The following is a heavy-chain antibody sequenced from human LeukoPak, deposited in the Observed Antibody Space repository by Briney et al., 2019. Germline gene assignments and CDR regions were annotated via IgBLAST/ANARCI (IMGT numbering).Heavy chain of an antibody. V-gene: IGHV3-30-3*01. CDR3: ARGGGLDV. Sequence: GGSLRLSCAASGFTFSSYAMHWVRQAPGKGLEGVAVISYDGSNKYYADSVKGRFTISRDNSKNTLYLQMNSLRAEDTGVYYGARGGGLDVWGQGATVTVSS. CDR2: ISYDGSNK. CDR1: GFTFSSYA. J-gene: IGHJ6*02.